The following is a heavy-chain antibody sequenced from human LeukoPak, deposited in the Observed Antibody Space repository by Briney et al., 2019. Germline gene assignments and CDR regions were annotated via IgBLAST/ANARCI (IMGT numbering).Heavy chain of an antibody. Sequence: PGGSLRLSCAASGFPFYVQTMSWVRQAPGKGLDWVASMREDATEIHYADSVKGRFTISRDNPKNSLYLQMNSLRAEDTAVYYCARGGATRGRFENWGQGTLVTVSS. D-gene: IGHD1-26*01. V-gene: IGHV3-7*01. CDR1: GFPFYVQT. CDR2: MREDATEI. CDR3: ARGGATRGRFEN. J-gene: IGHJ4*02.